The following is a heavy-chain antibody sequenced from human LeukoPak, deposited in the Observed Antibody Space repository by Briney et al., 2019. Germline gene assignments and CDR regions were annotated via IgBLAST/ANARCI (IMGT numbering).Heavy chain of an antibody. J-gene: IGHJ3*02. CDR3: ARSGRGGAFDI. CDR2: IYSDGSRT. D-gene: IGHD1-26*01. V-gene: IGHV3-74*01. CDR1: GFTFSSYW. Sequence: GGSLRLSCAASGFTFSSYWMHWVRHAPGKGLVWVSRIYSDGSRTDYADSVKGRFTISGDNAKNTLYLQMNSLRDEDTAVYYCARSGRGGAFDIWGQGTRVTVSS.